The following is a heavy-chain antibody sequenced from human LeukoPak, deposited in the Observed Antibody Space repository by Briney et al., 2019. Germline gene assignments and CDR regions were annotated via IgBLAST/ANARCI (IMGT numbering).Heavy chain of an antibody. D-gene: IGHD6-13*01. CDR1: GFTFSVYV. J-gene: IGHJ4*02. V-gene: IGHV3-64*01. Sequence: GGSLRLSCAASGFTFSVYVMNWVRQAPGKGLEYVSAISSNGGSTYYANSVKGRFTISRDNSKNTLYLQMGSLRADDMAVYYSARTPYSSSWYSLGFDYWGQGTLVTVSS. CDR3: ARTPYSSSWYSLGFDY. CDR2: ISSNGGST.